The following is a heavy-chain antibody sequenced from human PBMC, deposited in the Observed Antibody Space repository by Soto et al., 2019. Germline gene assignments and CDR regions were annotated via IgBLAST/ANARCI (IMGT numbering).Heavy chain of an antibody. CDR2: ISYDGSNK. V-gene: IGHV3-30-3*01. Sequence: GGSLRLSCAASGFTFSSYAMHWVRQAPGKGLEWVAVISYDGSNKYYADSVKGRFTISRDNSKNTLYLQMNSLRAEDTAVYYCARQPEWELTRLFDYWGQGTLVTVSS. D-gene: IGHD1-26*01. CDR1: GFTFSSYA. CDR3: ARQPEWELTRLFDY. J-gene: IGHJ4*02.